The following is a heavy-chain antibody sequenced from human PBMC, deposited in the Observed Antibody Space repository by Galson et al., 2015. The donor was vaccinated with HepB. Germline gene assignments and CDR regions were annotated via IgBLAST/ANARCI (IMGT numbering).Heavy chain of an antibody. CDR1: GFILSSYV. J-gene: IGHJ5*02. Sequence: LRLSCAASGFILSSYVIHWVRQTAGKGLEWVAVMSKDGSNKYYADSVKGRFTISRDNSKNTLYLQMNSLRAEDTAVYYCARDLSGTSSWLNWLDPWGQGTLVTVSS. CDR3: ARDLSGTSSWLNWLDP. V-gene: IGHV3-30-3*01. CDR2: MSKDGSNK. D-gene: IGHD6-13*01.